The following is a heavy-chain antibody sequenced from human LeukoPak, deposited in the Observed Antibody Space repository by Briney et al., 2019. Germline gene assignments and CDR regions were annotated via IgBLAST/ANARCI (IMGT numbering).Heavy chain of an antibody. CDR2: IYPGDSDT. Sequence: PGELQKISCKGSGYSFTSYWIGWVRQVPGKGLEWMGIIYPGDSDTRYSPSFQGQVTISADKSISTAYLQWSSLKASDTAMYYCARLGEYGHYDFDYWGQGTLVSVSS. V-gene: IGHV5-51*01. D-gene: IGHD4-17*01. J-gene: IGHJ4*02. CDR3: ARLGEYGHYDFDY. CDR1: GYSFTSYW.